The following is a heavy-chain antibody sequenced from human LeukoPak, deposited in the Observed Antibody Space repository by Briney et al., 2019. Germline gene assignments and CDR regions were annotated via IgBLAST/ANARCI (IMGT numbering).Heavy chain of an antibody. J-gene: IGHJ4*02. D-gene: IGHD4-17*01. CDR1: GFTFDDYT. CDR2: ITWDGGTT. CDR3: AKERGGYGDYALSD. Sequence: GGSLRLSCPASGFTFDDYTMHWVRQAPGKGLEWVSLITWDGGTTYYADSVRGRFTISRDNSRTSLYLQMNSLRTEDTALYYCAKERGGYGDYALSDWGQGTLVTVSS. V-gene: IGHV3-43*01.